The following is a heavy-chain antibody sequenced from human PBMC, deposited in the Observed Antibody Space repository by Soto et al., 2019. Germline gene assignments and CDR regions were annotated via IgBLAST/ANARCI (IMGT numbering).Heavy chain of an antibody. CDR3: ARQPSFWRWGAFDI. D-gene: IGHD3-3*01. Sequence: QLQLQESGPGLVKPSETLSLTCTVSGGSISSSSYYWGWIRQPPGKGLEWIGSIYYSGSTYYNPALKSRVTISVDTSKNQFSLKLSSVTAADTAVYYCARQPSFWRWGAFDIWGQGTMVTVSS. CDR2: IYYSGST. J-gene: IGHJ3*02. V-gene: IGHV4-39*01. CDR1: GGSISSSSYY.